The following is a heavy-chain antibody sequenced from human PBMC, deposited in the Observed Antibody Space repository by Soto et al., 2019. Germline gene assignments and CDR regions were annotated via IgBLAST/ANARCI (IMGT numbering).Heavy chain of an antibody. D-gene: IGHD1-26*01. CDR2: ISYDGTNE. Sequence: PGGSLRLSCAPSGFTFSSYGMHWVRQAPGKGLEWVAAISYDGTNEYYADSVKGRFTISRDNSKNTLYLQMDSLRAEDTAIYYCAKGINSGSRSGYYGMDVWGQGTTVTVSS. CDR1: GFTFSSYG. V-gene: IGHV3-30*18. J-gene: IGHJ6*02. CDR3: AKGINSGSRSGYYGMDV.